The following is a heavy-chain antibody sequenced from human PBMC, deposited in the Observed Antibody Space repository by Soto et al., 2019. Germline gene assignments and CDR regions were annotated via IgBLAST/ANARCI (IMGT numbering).Heavy chain of an antibody. J-gene: IGHJ6*03. V-gene: IGHV3-11*01. Sequence: GGSLRLSCAASGFSISDYYMSWIRQAPGKGLEWVSLISTSGSSTDYADSVKGRFTISRDNAKNSLSLQMNSLRAEDTAVYYCANLAKNYYLYMDVWGKGTTFTFSS. D-gene: IGHD1-26*01. CDR1: GFSISDYY. CDR2: ISTSGSST. CDR3: ANLAKNYYLYMDV.